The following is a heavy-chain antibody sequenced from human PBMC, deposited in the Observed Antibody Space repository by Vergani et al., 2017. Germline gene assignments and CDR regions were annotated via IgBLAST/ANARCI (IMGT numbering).Heavy chain of an antibody. CDR1: GFTFSSYA. CDR3: AKAYSSPLNYYYYYMDV. J-gene: IGHJ6*03. CDR2: ISGSGGST. D-gene: IGHD4-11*01. Sequence: EVQLLESGGGLVQPGGSLRRSCAASGFTFSSYAMSWVRQAPGKGLEWVSAISGSGGSTYYADSVKGRFTISRDNSKNTLYLQMNSLRAEDTAVYYCAKAYSSPLNYYYYYMDVWGKGTTVTVSS. V-gene: IGHV3-23*01.